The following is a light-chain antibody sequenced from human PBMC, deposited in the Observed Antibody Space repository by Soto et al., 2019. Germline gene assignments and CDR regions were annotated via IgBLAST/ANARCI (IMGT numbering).Light chain of an antibody. CDR2: GAS. J-gene: IGKJ4*01. V-gene: IGKV3-15*01. Sequence: EIIVTQSRSGLSGSPVKSCTLSCWASQSVSSNLAWYQQRPGQAPRLLIYGASTRAAGIPARFSGSGSGTDFTLTISGLQSEDSAVYYCQQYNDWPPELTFGGGTKVDIK. CDR1: QSVSSN. CDR3: QQYNDWPPELT.